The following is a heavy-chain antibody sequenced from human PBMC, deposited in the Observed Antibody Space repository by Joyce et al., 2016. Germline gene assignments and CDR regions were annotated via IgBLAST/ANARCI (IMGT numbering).Heavy chain of an antibody. Sequence: VLLVESGGGLVKPGGSLRLSCAASGFTFSNTCMTWVRQAPGKGLEGVGRIKSKTVGGTTDYAAPVKGRFTISRDESKKTLYLQMHGLKTEDTAGYYCSTNTVLGDAFDIWGQGTMVSVSS. D-gene: IGHD4-17*01. CDR2: IKSKTVGGTT. V-gene: IGHV3-15*01. CDR3: STNTVLGDAFDI. CDR1: GFTFSNTC. J-gene: IGHJ3*02.